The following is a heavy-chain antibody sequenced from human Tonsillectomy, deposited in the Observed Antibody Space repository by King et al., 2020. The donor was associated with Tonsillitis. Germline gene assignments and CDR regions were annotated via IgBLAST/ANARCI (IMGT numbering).Heavy chain of an antibody. CDR3: ARRGDGYNLDY. Sequence: VQLQESGPGLVKPSETLSLTCTVSGGSISSYYWSWIRQPPGKGLEWIGYIYYSGSTNYNRTLKSRVTISVETSKNPFTLKLSSVTAADTAVYYCARRGDGYNLDYWGQGTLVTVSS. CDR2: IYYSGST. J-gene: IGHJ4*02. CDR1: GGSISSYY. D-gene: IGHD5-24*01. V-gene: IGHV4-59*08.